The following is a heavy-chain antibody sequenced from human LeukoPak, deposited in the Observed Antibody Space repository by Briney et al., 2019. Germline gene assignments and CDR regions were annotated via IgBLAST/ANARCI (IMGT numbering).Heavy chain of an antibody. V-gene: IGHV3-7*01. CDR2: IKQDGSAK. D-gene: IGHD3-9*01. J-gene: IGHJ4*02. Sequence: GGSLRLSCAASGFTFSSYWMSWVRQAPGKGLEWVANIKQDGSAKYYVDSVKGRFTISRDNAKNSLYLQMNSLRAEDTAVYYCAREILISGFYFDYWGQGTLVTVSS. CDR1: GFTFSSYW. CDR3: AREILISGFYFDY.